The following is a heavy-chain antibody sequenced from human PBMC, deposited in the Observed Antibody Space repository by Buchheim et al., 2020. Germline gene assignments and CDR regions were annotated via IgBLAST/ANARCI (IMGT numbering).Heavy chain of an antibody. J-gene: IGHJ4*02. Sequence: QVQLQESGPGLVKPSETLSLTCTVSGGSISSYYWSWIRQPPGKGLEWIGYIYYSGSTNYNPSLKSRVTISVDTSKNQFSLKLSSVTAADTAVYYCARVPESSGWYLDYWGQGTL. CDR1: GGSISSYY. CDR2: IYYSGST. V-gene: IGHV4-59*01. CDR3: ARVPESSGWYLDY. D-gene: IGHD6-19*01.